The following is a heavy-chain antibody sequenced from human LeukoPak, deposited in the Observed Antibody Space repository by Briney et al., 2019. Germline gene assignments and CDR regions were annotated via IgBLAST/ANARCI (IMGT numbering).Heavy chain of an antibody. Sequence: ASVKVSCKASGYTFTGYYMHWARQAPGQGLEWMGLINSGGGSTSYAQKFQGRVTMTRDTSTGTVYMELSSLRSEDTAVYYCARDESTSILWWWGQGTLVTVSS. D-gene: IGHD2-21*01. CDR1: GYTFTGYY. CDR2: INSGGGST. J-gene: IGHJ1*01. CDR3: ARDESTSILWW. V-gene: IGHV1-46*01.